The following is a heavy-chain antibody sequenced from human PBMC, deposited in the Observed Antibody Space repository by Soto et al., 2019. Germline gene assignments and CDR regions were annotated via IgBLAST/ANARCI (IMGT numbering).Heavy chain of an antibody. J-gene: IGHJ6*02. CDR2: IIPIFGTA. CDR3: ARDRRYCSGGSCYKKPQYGMDV. CDR1: GGTFSSYA. D-gene: IGHD2-15*01. Sequence: SVKVSCKASGGTFSSYAISWVRQAPGQGLEWMGGIIPIFGTANYAQKFQGRVTITADESTSTAYMELSSLRSEDTAVYYCARDRRYCSGGSCYKKPQYGMDVWGQGTTVTVSS. V-gene: IGHV1-69*13.